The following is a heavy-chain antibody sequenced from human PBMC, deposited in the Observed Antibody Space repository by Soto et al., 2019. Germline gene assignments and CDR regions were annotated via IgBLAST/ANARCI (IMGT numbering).Heavy chain of an antibody. Sequence: SETLSLTCAVYGGSFSGYYWSWIRQPPGKGLEWIGEINHSGSTNYNPSLKSRVTISVDTSKNQFSLKLSSVTAADTAVYYCARRGPDMRNYYDSSGYYGDYWGQGTLVTVSS. CDR1: GGSFSGYY. CDR3: ARRGPDMRNYYDSSGYYGDY. V-gene: IGHV4-34*01. J-gene: IGHJ4*02. CDR2: INHSGST. D-gene: IGHD3-22*01.